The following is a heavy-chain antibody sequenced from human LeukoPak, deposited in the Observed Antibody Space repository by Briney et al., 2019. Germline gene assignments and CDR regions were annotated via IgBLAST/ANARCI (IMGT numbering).Heavy chain of an antibody. CDR2: IGSRTGNI. CDR3: ARETAPLDYGDSTNLDY. CDR1: GFTFSSYS. D-gene: IGHD4/OR15-4a*01. V-gene: IGHV3-21*01. Sequence: GGSLRLSCAASGFTFSSYSMNWVRQAPGKGLEWVAFIGSRTGNIYYADAVKGRFSISRDNSKDSVYLQMNSLRADDTAVYYCARETAPLDYGDSTNLDYWGQGTLVTVSS. J-gene: IGHJ4*02.